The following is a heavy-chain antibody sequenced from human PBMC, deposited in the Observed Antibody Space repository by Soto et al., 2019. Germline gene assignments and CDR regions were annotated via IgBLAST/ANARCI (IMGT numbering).Heavy chain of an antibody. CDR3: ARGRLAAAGGFYYYYGMDV. V-gene: IGHV1-69*13. J-gene: IGHJ6*02. CDR1: GGTFSSYA. Sequence: SVKVSCKASGGTFSSYAISWVRQAPGQGLEWMGGIIPIFGTANYAQKFQGRVTITADESTSTAYMELSSLRSEDTAVYYCARGRLAAAGGFYYYYGMDVWGQGTTVTVSS. CDR2: IIPIFGTA. D-gene: IGHD6-13*01.